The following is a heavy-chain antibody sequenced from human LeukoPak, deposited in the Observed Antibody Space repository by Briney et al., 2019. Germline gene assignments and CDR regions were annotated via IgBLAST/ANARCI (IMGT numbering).Heavy chain of an antibody. CDR1: GYTFTSYD. V-gene: IGHV1-8*01. CDR2: MNPNSGKT. J-gene: IGHJ6*02. D-gene: IGHD3-3*01. CDR3: ARGYYDFWSGYFTKGYYYYYGMDV. Sequence: ASVKVSCKASGYTFTSYDINWVRQATGQGLEWMGWMNPNSGKTGYAQKFQGRVTMTRNTSISTAYMELSSLRSEDTAVYYCARGYYDFWSGYFTKGYYYYYGMDVWGQGTTVTVSS.